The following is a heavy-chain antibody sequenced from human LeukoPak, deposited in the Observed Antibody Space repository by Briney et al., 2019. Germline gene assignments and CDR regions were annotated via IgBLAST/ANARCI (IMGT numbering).Heavy chain of an antibody. V-gene: IGHV3-48*01. J-gene: IGHJ4*02. CDR1: GFTFSSYS. Sequence: GGSLRLSCVASGFTFSSYSLNWVRQAPGKGLEWVSHISSSSSRIYYADSAKGRFTISRDNAKHSLYLQLNTLRPEDTAIYYCARDRWGYRGYALDYWGQGTLVTVSS. D-gene: IGHD5-12*01. CDR3: ARDRWGYRGYALDY. CDR2: ISSSSSRI.